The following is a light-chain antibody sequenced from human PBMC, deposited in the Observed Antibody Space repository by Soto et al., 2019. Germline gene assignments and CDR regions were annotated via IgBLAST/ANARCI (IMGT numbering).Light chain of an antibody. Sequence: QSALTQPASVSGSPGQSITISCAGASTDVGSYDLVSWYQQHPGKAPKLMIYEATKRPSGVSNRFSGSKSGNTASLTISGLQAEDEADYYCCSYADTSVVFGGGTQLTVL. CDR2: EAT. V-gene: IGLV2-23*01. CDR1: STDVGSYDL. CDR3: CSYADTSVV. J-gene: IGLJ2*01.